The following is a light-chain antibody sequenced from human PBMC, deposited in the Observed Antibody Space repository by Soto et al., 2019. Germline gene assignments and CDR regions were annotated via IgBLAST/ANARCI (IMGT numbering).Light chain of an antibody. Sequence: EIVMTQSPATLSVSPGERATLSCRASQSVSSNLAWYQQKPGQAPRLLIYGASTRATGIPARFSCSGSGTEFTLTITSLQSEDFAVYYCQHCNNWPITFGQGTRLEIK. J-gene: IGKJ5*01. CDR1: QSVSSN. CDR3: QHCNNWPIT. V-gene: IGKV3-15*01. CDR2: GAS.